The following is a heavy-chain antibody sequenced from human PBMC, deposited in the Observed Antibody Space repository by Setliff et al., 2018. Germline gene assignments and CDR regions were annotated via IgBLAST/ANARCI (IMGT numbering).Heavy chain of an antibody. Sequence: ASVKVSCKASGYTFSDYGISWVRQAPGQGLEWMGWISPHTGNTFYAPQFQGRVIMTTDTSTNTAYMDLRSLRSDDTAVYYCERLVRYCTTTTCQRASGAEFWGQGTLVTVSS. CDR2: ISPHTGNT. J-gene: IGHJ4*02. CDR3: ERLVRYCTTTTCQRASGAEF. D-gene: IGHD2-8*01. CDR1: GYTFSDYG. V-gene: IGHV1-18*01.